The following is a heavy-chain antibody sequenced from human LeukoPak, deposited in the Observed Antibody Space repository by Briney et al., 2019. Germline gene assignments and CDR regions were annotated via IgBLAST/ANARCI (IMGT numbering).Heavy chain of an antibody. J-gene: IGHJ3*02. Sequence: SPYVSCKASGDTFSSYAMHWVRQAPGERLEWMVWINAVNGNTKYTQEFQGRVTITWDTSASTAYMELSSLRSEAMAVYYCARENGLIEAANSLDIGGQKTMVSVSS. D-gene: IGHD3-16*01. CDR3: ARENGLIEAANSLDI. CDR2: INAVNGNT. CDR1: GDTFSSYA. V-gene: IGHV1-3*03.